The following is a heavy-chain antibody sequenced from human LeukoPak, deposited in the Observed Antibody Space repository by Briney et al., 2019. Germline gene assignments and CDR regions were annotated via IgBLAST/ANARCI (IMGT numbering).Heavy chain of an antibody. CDR3: ARVDGIAAASIFDY. CDR2: ISAYNGNT. J-gene: IGHJ4*02. CDR1: GYIFTSYG. Sequence: ASVKVSCKASGYIFTSYGISWVRQAPGQGLEWMGWISAYNGNTNYAQKLQGRVTMTTDTSTSTAYMELRSLRSDDTAVYYCARVDGIAAASIFDYWGQGTLVTVSS. V-gene: IGHV1-18*01. D-gene: IGHD6-13*01.